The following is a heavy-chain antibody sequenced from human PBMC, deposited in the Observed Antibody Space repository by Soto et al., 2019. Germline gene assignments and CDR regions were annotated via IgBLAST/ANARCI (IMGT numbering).Heavy chain of an antibody. V-gene: IGHV3-9*01. CDR2: ISWNSGFI. CDR3: AKGVTMFNNAFDI. J-gene: IGHJ3*02. D-gene: IGHD3-10*02. Sequence: EVQLVESGGGLVQPGRSLKLSCVASGFTFDDYVMHWVRQAPGKGLEWVSGISWNSGFIAYADSVKGRFIISRDNAENSLFLEMNTLRTEDTAFSYCAKGVTMFNNAFDIWGQGTIVTVS. CDR1: GFTFDDYV.